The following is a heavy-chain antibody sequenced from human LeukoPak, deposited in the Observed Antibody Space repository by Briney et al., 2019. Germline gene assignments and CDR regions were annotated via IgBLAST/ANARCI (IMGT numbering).Heavy chain of an antibody. V-gene: IGHV4-61*02. Sequence: SQTLSLTCTVSGGSISSGGYYWSWIRQPAGKGLEWIGRIYTSGSTNYNPSLKSRVTMSVDTSKNQFSLKLSSVTAADTAVYYCARDLPGLSFDYWGQGTLVTVSS. CDR3: ARDLPGLSFDY. D-gene: IGHD6-19*01. CDR2: IYTSGST. J-gene: IGHJ4*02. CDR1: GGSISSGGYY.